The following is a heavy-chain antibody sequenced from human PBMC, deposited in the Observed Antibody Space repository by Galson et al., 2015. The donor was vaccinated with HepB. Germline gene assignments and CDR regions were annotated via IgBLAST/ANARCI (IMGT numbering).Heavy chain of an antibody. CDR3: AKGRGYGDYPYYYYYGMDV. V-gene: IGHV3-30*18. D-gene: IGHD4-17*01. Sequence: LRLSCAASGFTFSSYGMHWVRQAPGKGLEWVAVISYDGSNKYYADSVKGRFTISRDNSKNTLYLQMNSLRAEDTAVYYCAKGRGYGDYPYYYYYGMDVWGQGTTVTVSS. J-gene: IGHJ6*02. CDR1: GFTFSSYG. CDR2: ISYDGSNK.